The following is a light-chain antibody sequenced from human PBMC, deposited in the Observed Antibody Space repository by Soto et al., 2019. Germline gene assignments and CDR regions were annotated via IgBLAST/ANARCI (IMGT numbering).Light chain of an antibody. CDR2: GNS. CDR1: SSNIGAGYH. J-gene: IGLJ3*02. V-gene: IGLV1-40*01. Sequence: QSALTQPPSVSGAPGQRVTISCTGTSSNIGAGYHVHWYQQLPGTAPKLLIFGNSNRPSGVPDRFSGYKSGTSASLAITGLQAEDEADYYCQSYDSSLRGSVFGGGTKVTVL. CDR3: QSYDSSLRGSV.